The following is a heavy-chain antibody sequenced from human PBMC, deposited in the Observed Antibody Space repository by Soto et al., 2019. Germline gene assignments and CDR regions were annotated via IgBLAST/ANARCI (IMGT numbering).Heavy chain of an antibody. Sequence: SETLSLTCTVSGGSLKSGGYYWGWIRQPPGKGLEWIGSIFYSGSTYYNPSLKSRVTISVDTSKDQFSLKLSSVTAADTAVYYCARHLTYCSAGSCYSDFPYYGMDVWGQGTTVTVSS. CDR1: GGSLKSGGYY. V-gene: IGHV4-39*01. CDR2: IFYSGST. J-gene: IGHJ6*02. D-gene: IGHD2-15*01. CDR3: ARHLTYCSAGSCYSDFPYYGMDV.